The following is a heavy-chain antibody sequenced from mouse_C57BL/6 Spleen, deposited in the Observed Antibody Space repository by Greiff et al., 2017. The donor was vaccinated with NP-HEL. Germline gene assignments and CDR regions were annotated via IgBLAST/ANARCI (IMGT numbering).Heavy chain of an antibody. Sequence: QVQLQQPGAELVKPGASVKLSCKASGYTFTSYWMHWVKQRPGQGLEWIGMIHPNSGSTNYNEKFKSKATLTVDKSSSTAYMKLSCLASEDAAVYYCARRPYYYGSSYWYFDVWGTGTTVTVSS. CDR3: ARRPYYYGSSYWYFDV. V-gene: IGHV1-64*01. CDR2: IHPNSGST. J-gene: IGHJ1*03. D-gene: IGHD1-1*01. CDR1: GYTFTSYW.